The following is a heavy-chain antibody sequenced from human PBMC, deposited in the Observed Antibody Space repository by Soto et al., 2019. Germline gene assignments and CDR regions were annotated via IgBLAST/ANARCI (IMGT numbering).Heavy chain of an antibody. CDR3: ARSLHTDYVNF. J-gene: IGHJ4*02. Sequence: SETLSLTCTISGGSISNYYWTWIRQPPGKELEWIGHIGFRGKTHYNPSLKSRVTISVDTSKKQFYLKLNSVTAADTAMYYCARSLHTDYVNFWGQGTLVTVSS. CDR2: IGFRGKT. CDR1: GGSISNYY. D-gene: IGHD4-17*01. V-gene: IGHV4-59*01.